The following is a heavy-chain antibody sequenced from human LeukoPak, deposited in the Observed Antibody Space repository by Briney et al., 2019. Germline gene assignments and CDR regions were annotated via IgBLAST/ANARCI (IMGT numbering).Heavy chain of an antibody. D-gene: IGHD6-19*01. CDR2: IYPTSGDI. Sequence: ASVKVSCKASGYTFTCHYMHWVRQAPGQGLEWRGWIYPTSGDIDYSYIFEGRVTMTRDTSTSTAYMELSRLRSDDTAVYYCARAAIAVAGDYHYHYMDVWGKGTTVTVSS. CDR3: ARAAIAVAGDYHYHYMDV. V-gene: IGHV1-2*02. CDR1: GYTFTCHY. J-gene: IGHJ6*03.